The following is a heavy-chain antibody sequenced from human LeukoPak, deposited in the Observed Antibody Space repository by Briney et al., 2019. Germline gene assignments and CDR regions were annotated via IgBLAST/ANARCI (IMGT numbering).Heavy chain of an antibody. J-gene: IGHJ4*02. D-gene: IGHD1-26*01. Sequence: ASVKVSCKASGYTFTSYGISWVRQAPGQGLEWMGWISANNGNTKYNTKYAQNLQGRVTMTTDISTSTAYIELRTLRSDDTAVYYCARDRDRSGSQSYWGQGTLVTVSS. CDR3: ARDRDRSGSQSY. CDR2: ISANNGNTKYNT. V-gene: IGHV1-18*01. CDR1: GYTFTSYG.